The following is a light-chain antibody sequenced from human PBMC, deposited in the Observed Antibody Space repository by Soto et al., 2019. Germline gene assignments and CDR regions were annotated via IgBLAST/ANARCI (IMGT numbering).Light chain of an antibody. Sequence: EIVLTQSPGTLSLSPGETATLSCRASQTVNSDYLAWYQQKPGQAPRLLFFGASIRDTGIPDRFSGSGSGTDFTLTISRLEPEDFAVYHCQQYGSSPTTFGQGTKVDIK. CDR2: GAS. V-gene: IGKV3-20*01. CDR1: QTVNSDY. J-gene: IGKJ1*01. CDR3: QQYGSSPTT.